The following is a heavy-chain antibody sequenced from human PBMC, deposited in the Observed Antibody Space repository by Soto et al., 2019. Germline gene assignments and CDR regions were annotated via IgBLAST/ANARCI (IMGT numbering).Heavy chain of an antibody. CDR2: ISAYNGNT. J-gene: IGHJ3*02. V-gene: IGHV1-18*01. Sequence: ASVKVSCKASGYTFTSYGISWVRQAPGQGLEWMGWISAYNGNTNYAQKLQGRVTMTTDTSTSTAYMELRSLRSDDTAVYYCARAHPTYYYDSSGYFGAAFDIWGQGTMVTVSS. CDR3: ARAHPTYYYDSSGYFGAAFDI. CDR1: GYTFTSYG. D-gene: IGHD3-22*01.